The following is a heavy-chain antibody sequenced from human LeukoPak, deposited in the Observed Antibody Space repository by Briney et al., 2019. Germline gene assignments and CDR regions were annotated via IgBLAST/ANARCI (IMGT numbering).Heavy chain of an antibody. J-gene: IGHJ4*02. V-gene: IGHV3-15*07. Sequence: GGSLRLSCAASGFTFSYAWMNWVRQAPGKGLEWVGRIKSKTDGGTTDYAAPVKGGFTISRDDSKNTLYLQMNSLKTEDTAVYYCTTETSGSYSTPFDYWGQGTLVTVSS. CDR2: IKSKTDGGTT. D-gene: IGHD1-26*01. CDR1: GFTFSYAW. CDR3: TTETSGSYSTPFDY.